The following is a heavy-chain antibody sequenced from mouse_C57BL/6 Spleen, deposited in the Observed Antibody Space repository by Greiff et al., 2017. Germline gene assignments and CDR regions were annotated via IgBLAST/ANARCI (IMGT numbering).Heavy chain of an antibody. D-gene: IGHD4-1*01. V-gene: IGHV5-4*01. Sequence: EVKLVESGGGLLKPGGSLKLSCAASGFTFSSYAMSWVRQTPEKRLEWVATISDGGSYTYYPDNVKGRFTISRDNAKNNLYLQMSHLKSEDTAMYYCARELTGTFAYWGQGTLVTVSA. J-gene: IGHJ3*01. CDR3: ARELTGTFAY. CDR1: GFTFSSYA. CDR2: ISDGGSYT.